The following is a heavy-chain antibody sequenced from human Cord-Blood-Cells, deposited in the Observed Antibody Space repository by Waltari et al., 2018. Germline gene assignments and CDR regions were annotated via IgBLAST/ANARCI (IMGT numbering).Heavy chain of an antibody. J-gene: IGHJ4*02. CDR1: GFTFSSYG. CDR2: ILYDGSNK. Sequence: QVQLVESGGGVVQPGRSLRLSCAASGFTFSSYGMHWVRQALGKGLEWVAVILYDGSNKYFADSVKGRFTISRDNSKNTLYLQMNSLRAEDTAVYYCARGGYYYDGWGQGTLVTVSS. D-gene: IGHD3-22*01. CDR3: ARGGYYYDG. V-gene: IGHV3-33*01.